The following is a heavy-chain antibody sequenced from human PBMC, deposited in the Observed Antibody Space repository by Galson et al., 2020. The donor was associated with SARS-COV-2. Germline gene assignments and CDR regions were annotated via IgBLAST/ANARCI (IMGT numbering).Heavy chain of an antibody. V-gene: IGHV3-33*01. CDR2: IWYDGSNK. D-gene: IGHD5-18*01. J-gene: IGHJ4*02. Sequence: GGSLRLSCAASGLTFSSYGMHWVRQAPGKGLEWVAVIWYDGSNKYYADSVKGRFTISRDNSKNTLYLQMNSLRAEDTAVYYCARDAKGYSYGLGFDYWGQGTLVTVSS. CDR1: GLTFSSYG. CDR3: ARDAKGYSYGLGFDY.